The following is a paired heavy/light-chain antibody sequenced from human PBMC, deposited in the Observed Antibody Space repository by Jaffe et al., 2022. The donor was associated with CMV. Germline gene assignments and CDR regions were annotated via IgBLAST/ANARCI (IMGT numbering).Light chain of an antibody. V-gene: IGKV1-39*01. CDR3: QQTYSTPRT. Sequence: DIQMTQSPSSLSASVGDRVTITCRASQSISSYLNWYQQKPGKAPKLLIFAASSLQSGVPSRFSGSGSGTDFTLTISSLQPEDFATYYCQQTYSTPRTFGQGTNLEIK. CDR2: AAS. CDR1: QSISSY. J-gene: IGKJ2*01.
Heavy chain of an antibody. V-gene: IGHV2-26*01. CDR1: GFSLNNARVG. CDR2: IFSNDEK. CDR3: ARMVLNKGRHDSHWERYRYTALDS. J-gene: IGHJ4*02. D-gene: IGHD3-16*02. Sequence: QVTLKESGPVLVKPTETLTLTCTVSGFSLNNARVGVSWIRQPPGKALEWLAHIFSNDEKSYSTSLKSRLTISKDTSKSQVVLAMTNMDPVDTATYYCARMVLNKGRHDSHWERYRYTALDSWGQGTLVTVSS.